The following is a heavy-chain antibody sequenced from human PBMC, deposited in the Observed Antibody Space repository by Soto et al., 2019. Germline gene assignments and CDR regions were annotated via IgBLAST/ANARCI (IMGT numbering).Heavy chain of an antibody. CDR2: ISGSGGST. J-gene: IGHJ6*02. CDR3: AKVIDFWSGYYDYGMDV. D-gene: IGHD3-3*01. V-gene: IGHV3-23*01. Sequence: GGSLRLSCAASGFTFSSYAMSWVRQAPGKGLEWVSAISGSGGSTYYAGSVKGRFTISRDNSKNTLYLQMNSLRAEDTAVYYCAKVIDFWSGYYDYGMDVWGQGTTVTVSS. CDR1: GFTFSSYA.